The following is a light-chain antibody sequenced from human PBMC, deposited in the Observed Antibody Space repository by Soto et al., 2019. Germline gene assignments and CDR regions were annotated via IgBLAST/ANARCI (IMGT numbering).Light chain of an antibody. CDR2: EVI. CDR1: SSDVGAYDY. J-gene: IGLJ2*01. Sequence: QSALTQPPSASGSPGQSVTISCTGSSSDVGAYDYISWYQQHPGKAPKLVLYEVIKRPSEVPDRFSGSKSGNTASLTVSGLQAEDEADYYCSSYAGGNNLVVFGGGTQLTVL. CDR3: SSYAGGNNLVV. V-gene: IGLV2-8*01.